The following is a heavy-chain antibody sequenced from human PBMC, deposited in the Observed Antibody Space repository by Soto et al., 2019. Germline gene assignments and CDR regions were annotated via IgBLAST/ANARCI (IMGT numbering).Heavy chain of an antibody. V-gene: IGHV1-3*01. CDR1: GYTITTHA. CDR3: ARQGTNYSDGSGSYYFDF. D-gene: IGHD3-22*01. Sequence: ASVKVSCKASGYTITTHAMHWVRQAPGRGLEWVGWINAGYGKTKYSENFQGRVIVTRDTSANTAYMELSSLRSEDTAVYFCARQGTNYSDGSGSYYFDFWGQGTLVTVSS. J-gene: IGHJ4*02. CDR2: INAGYGKT.